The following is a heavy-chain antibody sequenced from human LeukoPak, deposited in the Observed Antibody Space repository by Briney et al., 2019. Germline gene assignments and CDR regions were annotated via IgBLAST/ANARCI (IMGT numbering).Heavy chain of an antibody. D-gene: IGHD3-22*01. Sequence: GASVKVSCKVSGYTLTELSMHWVRQAPGKGLEWMRGFDPEDGKPIYAQKFQGRVTMTEDTSTDTTYMELSSLRSEDTAVYYCAADGGLLLNSWGQGTLVTVSS. CDR3: AADGGLLLNS. V-gene: IGHV1-24*01. J-gene: IGHJ4*02. CDR2: FDPEDGKP. CDR1: GYTLTELS.